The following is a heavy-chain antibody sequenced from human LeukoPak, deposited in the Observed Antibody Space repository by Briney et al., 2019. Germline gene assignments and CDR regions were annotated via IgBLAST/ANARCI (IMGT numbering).Heavy chain of an antibody. CDR2: IYYSGNT. CDR1: GGSISSSSYC. D-gene: IGHD3-16*01. CDR3: ARPLVSSLYYFDY. V-gene: IGHV4-39*01. Sequence: SETLSLTCTVSGGSISSSSYCWGWIRQPPGKGLEWIGSIYYSGNTYYNPSLRSRATISIDTSKNQFSLKLSSVTAADTAVYYCARPLVSSLYYFDYWGQGTLVTVSS. J-gene: IGHJ4*02.